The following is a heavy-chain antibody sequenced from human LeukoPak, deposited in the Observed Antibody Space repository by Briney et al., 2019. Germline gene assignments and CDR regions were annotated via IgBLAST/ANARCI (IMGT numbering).Heavy chain of an antibody. CDR1: GASISGSGYY. D-gene: IGHD3-22*01. J-gene: IGHJ4*02. CDR3: ARLQDYYDSSGSLRQEFDY. V-gene: IGHV4-39*01. Sequence: PSETLSLTCAVSGASISGSGYYWGWIRQPPGKGLEWIGSIYYSGSTYYNPSLKSRVTISVDTSKNQFSLKLSSVTAADTAVYYCARLQDYYDSSGSLRQEFDYWGQGTLVTVSS. CDR2: IYYSGST.